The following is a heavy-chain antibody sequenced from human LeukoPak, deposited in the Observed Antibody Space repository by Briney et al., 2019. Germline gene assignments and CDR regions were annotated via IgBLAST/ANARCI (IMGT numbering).Heavy chain of an antibody. CDR3: ARDLYGSGSYFGY. V-gene: IGHV4-59*01. J-gene: IGHJ4*02. CDR2: TYYSGST. Sequence: PSETLSLTCTVSGGSISSYYWSWIRQPPGKGLEWIGYTYYSGSTNYNPSLKSRVTISVDTSKNQFSLKLSSVTAADTAVYYCARDLYGSGSYFGYWGQGTLVTVSS. D-gene: IGHD3-10*01. CDR1: GGSISSYY.